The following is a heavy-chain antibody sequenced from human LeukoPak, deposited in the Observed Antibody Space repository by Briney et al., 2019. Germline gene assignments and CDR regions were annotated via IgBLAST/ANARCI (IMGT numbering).Heavy chain of an antibody. J-gene: IGHJ4*02. CDR3: ARDRQGGSFDY. Sequence: SETLSLTCTVSGGSISSSRYYWGWIRQPPGKGLEWIGSIYDSGSTYYNPSLKSRVTISVDTSKNQFSLKLSSVTAADTAVYYCARDRQGGSFDYWGQGTLVTVSS. CDR2: IYDSGST. CDR1: GGSISSSRYY. V-gene: IGHV4-39*02. D-gene: IGHD2-15*01.